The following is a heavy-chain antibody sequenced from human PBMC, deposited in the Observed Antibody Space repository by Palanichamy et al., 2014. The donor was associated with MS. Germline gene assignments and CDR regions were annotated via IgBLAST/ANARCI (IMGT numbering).Heavy chain of an antibody. CDR3: TRWETTVTKMHY. V-gene: IGHV4-34*01. CDR2: INHGGNA. J-gene: IGHJ4*02. D-gene: IGHD4-11*01. CDR1: GGSSTGYY. Sequence: QVQLQQWGAGLLKPSETLSLTCVVYGGSSTGYYWNWVRQPPGKGLEWIGEINHGGNAIYNPSLKSRVTVSVDTSKNQFSLKLTSVTAADTALYYCTRWETTVTKMHYWDQGLLVTVSS.